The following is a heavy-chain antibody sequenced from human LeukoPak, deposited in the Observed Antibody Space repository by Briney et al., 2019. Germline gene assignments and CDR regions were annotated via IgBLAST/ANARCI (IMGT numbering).Heavy chain of an antibody. D-gene: IGHD6-13*01. CDR2: ISYDGSNK. CDR1: GFTFSSYG. CDR3: ARQGDSSLRYFQH. Sequence: GGSLRLSCAASGFTFSSYGMHWVRQAPGKGLEWVAVISYDGSNKYYADSVKGRFTISRDNSKNTVYLQMNSLRAEDTAIYYCARQGDSSLRYFQHWGQGTLVTVSS. V-gene: IGHV3-30*03. J-gene: IGHJ1*01.